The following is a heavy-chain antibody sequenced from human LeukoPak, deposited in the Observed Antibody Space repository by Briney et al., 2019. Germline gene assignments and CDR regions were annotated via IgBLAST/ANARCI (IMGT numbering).Heavy chain of an antibody. CDR1: GFTVSSNY. V-gene: IGHV3-23*01. J-gene: IGHJ6*02. CDR3: AKWRVVAATIYYYYYYGMDV. D-gene: IGHD2-15*01. CDR2: ISGSGGST. Sequence: PGGSLRLSCAASGFTVSSNYMSWVRQAPGKGLEWVSAISGSGGSTYYADSVKGRFTISRDNSKNTLYLQMNSLRAEDTAVYYCAKWRVVAATIYYYYYYGMDVWGQGTTVTVSS.